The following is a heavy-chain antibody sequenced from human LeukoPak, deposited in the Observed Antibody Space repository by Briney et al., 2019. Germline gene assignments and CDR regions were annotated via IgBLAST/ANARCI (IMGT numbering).Heavy chain of an antibody. CDR3: ARSPGGNARTWLDY. CDR1: GYSFTNYA. Sequence: GASVKVSCKASGYSFTNYALHWVRQAPGQRLEWMGWTNDATGNTRFSQDFQGRLTITIDTSASTPYMELSSLRSEDTAVYYCARSPGGNARTWLDYWGQGALVTVSS. J-gene: IGHJ4*02. V-gene: IGHV1-3*02. D-gene: IGHD4-23*01. CDR2: TNDATGNT.